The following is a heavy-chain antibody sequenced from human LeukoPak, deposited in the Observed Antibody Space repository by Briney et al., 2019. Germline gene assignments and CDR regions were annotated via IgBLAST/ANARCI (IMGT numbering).Heavy chain of an antibody. J-gene: IGHJ4*02. CDR1: GYTFTGYY. D-gene: IGHD1-20*01. V-gene: IGHV1-2*04. CDR3: ARGVSITGILPFDY. Sequence: GASVKVSCKASGYTFTGYYMHWVRQAPGQGLEWMGWINPNSGGTNYAQKFQGWVTMTRDTSISTAYMELSRPRSDDTAVYYCARGVSITGILPFDYWGQGTLVTVSS. CDR2: INPNSGGT.